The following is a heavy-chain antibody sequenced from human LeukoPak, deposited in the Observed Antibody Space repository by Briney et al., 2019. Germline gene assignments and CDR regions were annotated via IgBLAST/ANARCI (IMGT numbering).Heavy chain of an antibody. J-gene: IGHJ2*01. Sequence: PSETLSLTCTVSGGSISSYYWSWIRQPAGKGLEWIGRIYTSGSTNYNPSLKSRVTMSVDTSKNQFSLKLSSVTAADTAVYYCAREVAVTPHYDNSGYNSIWYFDLWGRGTLVTVS. CDR2: IYTSGST. V-gene: IGHV4-4*07. CDR1: GGSISSYY. CDR3: AREVAVTPHYDNSGYNSIWYFDL. D-gene: IGHD3-22*01.